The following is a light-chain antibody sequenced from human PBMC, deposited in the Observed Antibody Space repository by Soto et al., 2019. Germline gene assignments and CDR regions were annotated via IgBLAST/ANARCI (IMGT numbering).Light chain of an antibody. Sequence: QSVLTQPPSVSWSPGQSVTISCTGTGSDVGSYNRVSWYQQPPDTAPKLMLYEVSYRPSGVPDRFSGSKSGNTASLTISGLQAEDEADYYCSSYTSSGTYVFGTGTKVTVL. CDR3: SSYTSSGTYV. CDR2: EVS. J-gene: IGLJ1*01. V-gene: IGLV2-18*02. CDR1: GSDVGSYNR.